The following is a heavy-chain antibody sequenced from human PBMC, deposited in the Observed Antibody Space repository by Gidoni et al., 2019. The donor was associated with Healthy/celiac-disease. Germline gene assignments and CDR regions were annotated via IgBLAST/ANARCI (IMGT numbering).Heavy chain of an antibody. CDR3: AKDPRLLWFGELMYWFDP. J-gene: IGHJ5*02. CDR1: GFTFSSYA. D-gene: IGHD3-10*01. Sequence: EVQLLESGGGLVQPGGSLRLSCAASGFTFSSYAMSWVRQAPGTGLEWVSAISGSGGSTYYADSVKGRFTISRDNSKNTLYLQMNSLRAEDTAVYYCAKDPRLLWFGELMYWFDPWGQGTLVTVSS. CDR2: ISGSGGST. V-gene: IGHV3-23*01.